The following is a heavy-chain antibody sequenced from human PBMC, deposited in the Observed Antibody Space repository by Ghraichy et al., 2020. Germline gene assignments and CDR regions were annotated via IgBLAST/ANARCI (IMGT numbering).Heavy chain of an antibody. CDR3: ARESVSKYFNWFNDY. Sequence: GGSLRLSCAASGFTFSGNAMTWVRQGTGKGLEWVSTIHEAGGGRNYADSVRGRFTISRDDSKNMLYLQMNSLRAEDTAVYYCARESVSKYFNWFNDYWGQGTLVTVSS. CDR2: IHEAGGGR. V-gene: IGHV3-23*01. D-gene: IGHD5/OR15-5a*01. J-gene: IGHJ4*02. CDR1: GFTFSGNA.